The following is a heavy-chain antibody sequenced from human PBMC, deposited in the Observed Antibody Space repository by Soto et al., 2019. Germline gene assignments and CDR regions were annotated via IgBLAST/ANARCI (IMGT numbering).Heavy chain of an antibody. CDR3: VRATARGDD. J-gene: IGHJ4*02. V-gene: IGHV3-74*01. CDR1: GLTLRGYC. Sequence: PGGSLRLSCAASGLTLRGYCMHWVRQAPEQGLSWVSRINTDGSSTKYADSVKGRFTISRDNAKDTLFLQMNGLTVEDTAVYYCVRATARGDDWGPGTLVTVSS. D-gene: IGHD4-4*01. CDR2: INTDGSST.